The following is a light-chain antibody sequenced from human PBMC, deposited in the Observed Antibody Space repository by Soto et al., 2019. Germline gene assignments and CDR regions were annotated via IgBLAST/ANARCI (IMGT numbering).Light chain of an antibody. CDR3: CSYAGSYSWV. J-gene: IGLJ7*01. Sequence: QSALTQPRSVSGSPGQSVTISCTGTSSDVGGYEYVSWYQQHPGQAPKFIIYDVTKRPSGVPDRFSGSKSGNMASLTISGLQAEDEADYYCCSYAGSYSWVFGGGTQLTVL. CDR1: SSDVGGYEY. V-gene: IGLV2-11*01. CDR2: DVT.